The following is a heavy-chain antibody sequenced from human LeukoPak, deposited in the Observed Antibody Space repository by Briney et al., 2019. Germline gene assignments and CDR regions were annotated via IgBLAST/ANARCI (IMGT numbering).Heavy chain of an antibody. CDR1: GYSFTSYW. J-gene: IGHJ4*02. D-gene: IGHD3-22*01. CDR2: IYPGDSDT. Sequence: GESLKISCKGSGYSFTSYWIGWVRQMPGKGPEWMGIIYPGDSDTRYSPSFQGQVTISADKSISTAYLQWSSLKASDTAMYYCARQGAYYDSSGFFDYWGQGTLVTVSS. V-gene: IGHV5-51*01. CDR3: ARQGAYYDSSGFFDY.